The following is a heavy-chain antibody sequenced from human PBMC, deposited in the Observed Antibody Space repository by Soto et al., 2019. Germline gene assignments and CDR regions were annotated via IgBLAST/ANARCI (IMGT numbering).Heavy chain of an antibody. J-gene: IGHJ6*02. D-gene: IGHD6-6*01. Sequence: QVQLVQSGAEVKKPGASVKVSCKASGYTFTGYYMHWVRQAPGQGLEWMGWINPNSGGTNYAQKFQGRVTMTRDTSISTAYMGLSRLRSDDTAVYYCARGAGGYSSSSRRGYYYYGMDVWGQGTTVTVSS. CDR1: GYTFTGYY. CDR2: INPNSGGT. V-gene: IGHV1-2*02. CDR3: ARGAGGYSSSSRRGYYYYGMDV.